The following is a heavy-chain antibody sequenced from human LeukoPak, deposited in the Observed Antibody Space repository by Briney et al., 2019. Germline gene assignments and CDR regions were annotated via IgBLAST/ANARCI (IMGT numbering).Heavy chain of an antibody. CDR1: GYSISSGYY. J-gene: IGHJ4*02. Sequence: SETLSLTCAVSGYSISSGYYWGWIRQPPGKGLEWIGSIYHSGSTYYNPSLKSRVTISVDTSKNQFSLKLSSVTAADTAVYYCARHDVVTRSFDYWGQGTLATVSS. CDR3: ARHDVVTRSFDY. CDR2: IYHSGST. D-gene: IGHD4-23*01. V-gene: IGHV4-38-2*01.